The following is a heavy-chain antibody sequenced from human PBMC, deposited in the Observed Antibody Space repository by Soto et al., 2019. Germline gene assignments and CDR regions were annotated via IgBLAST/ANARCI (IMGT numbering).Heavy chain of an antibody. CDR2: ISSSSSYI. J-gene: IGHJ4*02. V-gene: IGHV3-21*01. CDR3: ARDGGARYFDWLLPPTFDY. CDR1: GFTFSSYS. D-gene: IGHD3-9*01. Sequence: GGSLRLSCAASGFTFSSYSMNWVRQAPGKGLEWVSSISSSSSYIYYADSVKGRFTISRDNAKNSLYLQMNSLRAEDTAVYYCARDGGARYFDWLLPPTFDYWGQGTLVTVSS.